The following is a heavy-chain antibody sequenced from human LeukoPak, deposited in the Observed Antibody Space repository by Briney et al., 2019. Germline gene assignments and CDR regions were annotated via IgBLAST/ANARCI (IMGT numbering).Heavy chain of an antibody. CDR1: GFTFINYE. V-gene: IGHV3-48*03. Sequence: GGSPRLFCAASGFTFINYEMNWGRQAPGRGLEWVSYISSSGDTIYYADSVTGRFTISRDNAKNSLYLQMNSLRAEDTAVYYCARVLPYFDYWGQGTLVTVSS. CDR2: ISSSGDTI. CDR3: ARVLPYFDY. J-gene: IGHJ4*02.